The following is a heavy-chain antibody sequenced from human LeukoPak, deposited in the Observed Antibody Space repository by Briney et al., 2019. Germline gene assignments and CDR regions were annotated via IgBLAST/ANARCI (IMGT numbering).Heavy chain of an antibody. V-gene: IGHV4-61*08. J-gene: IGHJ6*02. CDR1: GGSISSGGYY. CDR2: IYYSGST. D-gene: IGHD4-23*01. Sequence: SETLSLTCTVSGGSISSGGYYWSWIRQPPGKGLEWIGYIYYSGSTNYNPSLKSRVTISVDTSKNQFSLKLSSVTAADTAVYYCASGNPYYYYGMDVWGQGTTVTVSS. CDR3: ASGNPYYYYGMDV.